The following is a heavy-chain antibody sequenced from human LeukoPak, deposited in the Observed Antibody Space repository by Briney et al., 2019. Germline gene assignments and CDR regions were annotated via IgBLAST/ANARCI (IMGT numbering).Heavy chain of an antibody. D-gene: IGHD6-13*01. CDR2: INPSDGST. Sequence: ASVKVSCKASGYTFTSYYMHWLRQAPGQGLEWMGIINPSDGSTSYAQKFRGRVTMTRDTSTSTVYMELSSLRSEDTAVYYCARDPGKAAAASTWGAFDIWGQGTMVTVSS. J-gene: IGHJ3*02. CDR3: ARDPGKAAAASTWGAFDI. V-gene: IGHV1-46*01. CDR1: GYTFTSYY.